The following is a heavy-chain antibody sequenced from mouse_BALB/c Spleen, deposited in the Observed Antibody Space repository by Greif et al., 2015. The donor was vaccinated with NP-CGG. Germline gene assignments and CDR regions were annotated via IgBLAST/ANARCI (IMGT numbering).Heavy chain of an antibody. CDR3: TGGWSYFDY. CDR2: ISSGGSYT. Sequence: EVQLQESGGGLVKPGGSLKLSCAASGFTFSSYTMSWVRQTPEKRLEWVATISSGGSYTYYPDSVKGRFTISRDNAKNTLYLQMSSLKAEDTAMYYCTGGWSYFDYWGQGTTLTVSS. D-gene: IGHD2-3*01. J-gene: IGHJ2*01. V-gene: IGHV5-6-4*01. CDR1: GFTFSSYT.